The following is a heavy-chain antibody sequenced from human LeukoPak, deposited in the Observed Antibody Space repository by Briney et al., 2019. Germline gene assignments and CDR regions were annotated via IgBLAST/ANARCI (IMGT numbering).Heavy chain of an antibody. CDR2: INPNSGNA. CDR3: ARALAWGGSSYSYYYMDV. V-gene: IGHV1-8*01. Sequence: ASVKVSCKASGYTFSDYDINWVRQATGRGLEWMGWINPNSGNAGYAQKFQGRVTMTRNTSISTAYMELSSLRSEDTAVYYCARALAWGGSSYSYYYMDVWDKGTTVTVSS. D-gene: IGHD1-26*01. J-gene: IGHJ6*03. CDR1: GYTFSDYD.